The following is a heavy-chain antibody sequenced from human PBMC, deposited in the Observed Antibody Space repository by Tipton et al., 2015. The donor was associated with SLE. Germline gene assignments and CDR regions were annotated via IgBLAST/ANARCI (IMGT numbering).Heavy chain of an antibody. J-gene: IGHJ4*02. CDR3: ARHWQLVDY. CDR2: IYYSGST. CDR1: GGSFSGYY. V-gene: IGHV4-39*01. Sequence: GLVKPSETLSLTCAVYGGSFSGYYWSWIRQPPGKGLEWIGSIYYSGSTYYNPSLKSRVTISVDTSKNQFSLKLSSVTAADTAVYYCARHWQLVDYWGQGTLVTVSS. D-gene: IGHD6-6*01.